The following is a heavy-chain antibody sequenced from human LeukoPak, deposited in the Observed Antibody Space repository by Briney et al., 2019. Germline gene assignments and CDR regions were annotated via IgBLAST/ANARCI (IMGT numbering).Heavy chain of an antibody. J-gene: IGHJ3*02. D-gene: IGHD6-13*01. CDR2: IRYDGSNK. Sequence: GGSLRLSCAASGFTFSSYGMHWVRQAPGKGLEWVAFIRYDGSNKYYADSVKGRFTISRDNSKNALYLQMNSLKTEDTAVYYCAKGKSSSWFDAFDIWGQGTMVTVSS. CDR1: GFTFSSYG. V-gene: IGHV3-30*02. CDR3: AKGKSSSWFDAFDI.